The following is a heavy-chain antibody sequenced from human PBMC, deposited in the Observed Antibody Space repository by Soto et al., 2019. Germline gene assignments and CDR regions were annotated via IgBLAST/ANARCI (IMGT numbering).Heavy chain of an antibody. J-gene: IGHJ4*02. CDR2: INHSGST. CDR3: ARGQWLPRGEY. Sequence: SETLSLTCAVYGGSFSGFFWTWIRQPPGKGLEWIGEINHSGSTNYNPSLKSRVTISTDPSENQFSLRLTAVTAADTAVYYCARGQWLPRGEYWGQGTLVIVSS. D-gene: IGHD6-19*01. CDR1: GGSFSGFF. V-gene: IGHV4-34*01.